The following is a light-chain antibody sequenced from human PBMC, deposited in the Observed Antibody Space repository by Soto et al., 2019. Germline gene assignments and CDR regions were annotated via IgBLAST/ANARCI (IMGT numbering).Light chain of an antibody. J-gene: IGLJ3*02. Sequence: QSVLTPPPSVSGAPGQRVTISCTGSSSNIGAGYDVHGYQQLPGTAPKLLIYGNSNRPSGVPDRLSGSKSGTSASLAITGLQAEDEADYYCQSYDSSLSGSEFGGGTKLTVL. V-gene: IGLV1-40*01. CDR1: SSNIGAGYD. CDR2: GNS. CDR3: QSYDSSLSGSE.